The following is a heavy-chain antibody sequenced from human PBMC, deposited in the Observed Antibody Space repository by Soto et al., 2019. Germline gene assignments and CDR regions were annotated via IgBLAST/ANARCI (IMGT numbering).Heavy chain of an antibody. CDR2: ISAYNGNT. CDR1: GYTFTSYG. CDR3: ARDRRKYCSSTSCYGDAFDI. D-gene: IGHD2-2*01. J-gene: IGHJ3*02. V-gene: IGHV1-18*04. Sequence: QVQLVQSGAEVKKPGASVKVFCKASGYTFTSYGISWVRQAPGQGLEWMGWISAYNGNTNYAQKLQGRVTMTTDTSTSTAYMELRSLRSDDTAVYYCARDRRKYCSSTSCYGDAFDIWGQGTMVTVSS.